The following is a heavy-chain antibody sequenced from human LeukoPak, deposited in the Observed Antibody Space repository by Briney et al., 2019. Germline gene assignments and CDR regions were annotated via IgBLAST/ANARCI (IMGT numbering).Heavy chain of an antibody. CDR2: INHSGST. CDR3: ARDGGWFDP. CDR1: GGSFSGYY. D-gene: IGHD4-23*01. J-gene: IGHJ5*02. V-gene: IGHV4-34*01. Sequence: PSETLSLTCAVYGGSFSGYYWSWIRQPPGKGLEWIGEINHSGSTNYNPSLKSRVTISVDTSKNQCSLKLSSVTAADTAVYYCARDGGWFDPWGQGTLVTVSS.